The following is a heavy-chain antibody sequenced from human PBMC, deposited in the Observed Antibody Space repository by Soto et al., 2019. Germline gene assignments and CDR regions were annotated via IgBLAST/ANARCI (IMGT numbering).Heavy chain of an antibody. CDR1: GYTFTGYY. D-gene: IGHD6-13*01. V-gene: IGHV1-2*04. J-gene: IGHJ5*02. CDR3: ARERGYSSRRFDP. Sequence: QVQLVQSGAEVKKPGASVKVSCKVSGYTFTGYYMHWVRQAPGQGLEWMGWINPNSGGTNYAQKFQGWVTMTRDTSISTAYMELSRLRSDDTAVYYCARERGYSSRRFDPWGQGTLVTVSS. CDR2: INPNSGGT.